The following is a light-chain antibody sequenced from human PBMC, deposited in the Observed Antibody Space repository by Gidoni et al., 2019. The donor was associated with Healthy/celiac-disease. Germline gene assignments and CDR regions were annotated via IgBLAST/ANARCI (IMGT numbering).Light chain of an antibody. J-gene: IGLJ3*02. CDR3: QVWDRSSDQGV. CDR2: DDS. Sequence: SYVLTQPPSVSVAPGQTSRITCGGHNIGSKSVHWYQQKPGQAPVLVVYDDSDRPSGIPERFSGANSGNTATLTISRVEAGDEADYYCQVWDRSSDQGVFGGGTKLTVL. CDR1: NIGSKS. V-gene: IGLV3-21*02.